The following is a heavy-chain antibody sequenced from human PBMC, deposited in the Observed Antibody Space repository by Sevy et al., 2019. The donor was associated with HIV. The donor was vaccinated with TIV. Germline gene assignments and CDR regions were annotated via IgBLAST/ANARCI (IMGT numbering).Heavy chain of an antibody. CDR1: GYTFTGYY. CDR2: INPNSGGT. J-gene: IGHJ4*02. CDR3: ARVPNGQQLADDYFDY. Sequence: ASVKVSCKASGYTFTGYYMHWVRQAPGQGLEWMGRINPNSGGTNYAQKFQGRVTMTRDTSIRTAYMELSRLRSDDTAVYYCARVPNGQQLADDYFDYWGQGTLVTVSS. V-gene: IGHV1-2*06. D-gene: IGHD6-13*01.